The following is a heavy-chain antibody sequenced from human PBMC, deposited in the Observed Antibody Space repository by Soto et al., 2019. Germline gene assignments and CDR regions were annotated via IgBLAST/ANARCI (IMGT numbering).Heavy chain of an antibody. CDR1: GGSFSGYY. CDR3: ARGGVAAAGTTYWYFDL. J-gene: IGHJ2*01. Sequence: QVQLQQWGAGLLKPSGTLSLICAVYGGSFSGYYWSWIRQPPGKGLEWIGEINHSGSTNYNPSLKSRVTISVDTSKNQFSLKLSSVTAADTAVYYCARGGVAAAGTTYWYFDLWGRGTLVTVSS. D-gene: IGHD6-13*01. V-gene: IGHV4-34*01. CDR2: INHSGST.